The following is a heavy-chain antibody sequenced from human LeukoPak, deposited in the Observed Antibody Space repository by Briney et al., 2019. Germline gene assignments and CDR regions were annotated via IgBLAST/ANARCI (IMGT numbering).Heavy chain of an antibody. Sequence: GASVKVSCKASGYTFTSYYMHWVRQAPGQGLEWMGIINPSGGSTSYAQKFQGRVTMTRDMSTSTDYMELSSLRSEDTAVYYCARDRSILWFGELSPYYYYMDVWGKGTTVTVSS. CDR3: ARDRSILWFGELSPYYYYMDV. CDR1: GYTFTSYY. D-gene: IGHD3-10*01. J-gene: IGHJ6*03. V-gene: IGHV1-46*01. CDR2: INPSGGST.